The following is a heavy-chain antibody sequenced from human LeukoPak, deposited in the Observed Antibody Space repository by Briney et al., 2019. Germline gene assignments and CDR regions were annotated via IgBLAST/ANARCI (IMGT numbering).Heavy chain of an antibody. CDR2: ISYDGSNK. J-gene: IGHJ4*02. V-gene: IGHV3-30*18. D-gene: IGHD1-26*01. Sequence: GGSLRLSCAASGFDFSSNWMHWVRQAPGKGLEWVAVISYDGSNKYYADSVKGRFTISRDNSKNTLYLQMNSLRAEDTAVYYRAKDGDYYPFDYWGQGTLVTVSS. CDR1: GFDFSSNW. CDR3: AKDGDYYPFDY.